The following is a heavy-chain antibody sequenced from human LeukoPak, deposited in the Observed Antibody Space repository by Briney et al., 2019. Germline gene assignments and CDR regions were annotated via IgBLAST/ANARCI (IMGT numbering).Heavy chain of an antibody. J-gene: IGHJ6*03. CDR1: GGSISSYY. CDR3: ARETTSYYYYYMDV. Sequence: SETLSLTCTVSGGSISSYYWSWIRQPPGKGLEWIGYIYYSGSTNYNPSLTSRVTISVDTSKNQFSLKLSSVTAADTAVYYCARETTSYYYYYMDVWGKGTTVTVSS. V-gene: IGHV4-59*13. CDR2: IYYSGST. D-gene: IGHD4-11*01.